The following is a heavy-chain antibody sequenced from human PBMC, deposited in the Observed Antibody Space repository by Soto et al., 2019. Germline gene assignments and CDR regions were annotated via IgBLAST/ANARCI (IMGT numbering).Heavy chain of an antibody. J-gene: IGHJ4*02. V-gene: IGHV3-23*01. D-gene: IGHD3-9*01. CDR3: AKDFYYDILTGYSLISPH. Sequence: GGSLRLSCAASGFTFSSYAMSWVRQAPGKGLEWVSAISGSGGSTYYADSVKGRFTISRDNSKNTLYLQMNSLRAEDTAVYYCAKDFYYDILTGYSLISPHWGQGTLVTVCS. CDR2: ISGSGGST. CDR1: GFTFSSYA.